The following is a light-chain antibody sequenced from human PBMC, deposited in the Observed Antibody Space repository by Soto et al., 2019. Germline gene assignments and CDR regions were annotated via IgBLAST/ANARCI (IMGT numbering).Light chain of an antibody. CDR2: GAS. V-gene: IGKV3-15*01. CDR3: QQYNNWPPIT. CDR1: QRISSN. J-gene: IGKJ5*01. Sequence: EIVMTQSPATLSVSPGERATLSCRASQRISSNLAWYQQKPGQAPRLLIFGASFRASGIPARFSGSGSGTEFTLTISSLQSEDFAVYYCQQYNNWPPITFGQGTRLEIK.